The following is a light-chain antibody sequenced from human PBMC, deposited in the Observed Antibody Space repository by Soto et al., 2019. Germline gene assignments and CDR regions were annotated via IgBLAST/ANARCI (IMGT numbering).Light chain of an antibody. V-gene: IGLV2-14*01. CDR1: RSDVGRYDY. CDR2: EIY. CDR3: QSYDSSLSGSEV. J-gene: IGLJ1*01. Sequence: QSVLTQPASVSGSPGQSITISCTGTRSDVGRYDYVSWYQQHPGKAPKLIIYEIYNRPSGVSDRFSGSKSGTSASLAITGLQAEDEADYYCQSYDSSLSGSEVFGTGTKVTVL.